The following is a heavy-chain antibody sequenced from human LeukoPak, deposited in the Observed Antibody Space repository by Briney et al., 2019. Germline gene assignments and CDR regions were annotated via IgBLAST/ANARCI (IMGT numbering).Heavy chain of an antibody. J-gene: IGHJ4*02. CDR3: ARDPFKSSFES. D-gene: IGHD2-2*01. CDR2: LHVSGST. V-gene: IGHV4-4*07. Sequence: SETLSLTCSVSGDPMNTYHWAWIRQPAGKGLEWIGRLHVSGSTNFNPSLKSRVSISVDKSKIQFSLKMTSTTAADTAVYFCARDPFKSSFESWGQGILVTVSS. CDR1: GDPMNTYH.